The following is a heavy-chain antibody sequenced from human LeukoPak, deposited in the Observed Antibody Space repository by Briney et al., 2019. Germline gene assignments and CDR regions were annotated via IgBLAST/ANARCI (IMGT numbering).Heavy chain of an antibody. D-gene: IGHD4/OR15-4a*01. J-gene: IGHJ4*02. CDR3: AREYGDNSAAHFDS. Sequence: ASVKVSCKAPGYTFTGYYIYWVRQAPGQGLECMGWINANTGVTNYAQKFWGRVTMTRDTSVSTAYMELSRLTSDDTAVYFCAREYGDNSAAHFDSWGQGTLVTVSS. V-gene: IGHV1-2*02. CDR1: GYTFTGYY. CDR2: INANTGVT.